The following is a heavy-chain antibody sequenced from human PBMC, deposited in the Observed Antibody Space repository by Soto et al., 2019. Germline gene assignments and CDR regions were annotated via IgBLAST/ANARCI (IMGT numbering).Heavy chain of an antibody. D-gene: IGHD6-19*01. J-gene: IGHJ4*02. CDR3: ARVAGTTGYFDY. Sequence: SVKVSCKASGGTFSSYTISWVRQAPGQGLEWMGRIIPIRGITNYAQKFQGRVTMTTDTSTSTVYMELSSLRSEDTAVYYCARVAGTTGYFDYWGQGTLVTVSS. CDR1: GGTFSSYT. CDR2: IIPIRGIT. V-gene: IGHV1-69*02.